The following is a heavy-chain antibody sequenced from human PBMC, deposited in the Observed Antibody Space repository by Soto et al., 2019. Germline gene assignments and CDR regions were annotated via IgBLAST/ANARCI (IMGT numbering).Heavy chain of an antibody. Sequence: ASVKVSCKASGYTFTSYYIHLVRQAPGQGLEWMGIINPNGGITTYAQKFRAGFSMTRDTSASTVYLELSSLRSEDSAVYYCATSVNSAMAFDYWGQGTLVTVSS. CDR2: INPNGGIT. CDR3: ATSVNSAMAFDY. J-gene: IGHJ4*02. CDR1: GYTFTSYY. D-gene: IGHD5-18*01. V-gene: IGHV1-46*01.